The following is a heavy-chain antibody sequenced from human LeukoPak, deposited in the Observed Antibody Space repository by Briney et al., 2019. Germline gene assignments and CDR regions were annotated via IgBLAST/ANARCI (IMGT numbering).Heavy chain of an antibody. V-gene: IGHV3-23*01. Sequence: PGGSLRLSCAASGFTFSSYAMSWVRQAPGKGLEWVSAISGSGGSTYYADSVKGRFTISRDNSKNTLYLQMNSLRAEDTAVYYCTTTGIAAAGTFDHWGQGTLVTVSS. CDR3: TTTGIAAAGTFDH. J-gene: IGHJ4*02. D-gene: IGHD6-13*01. CDR1: GFTFSSYA. CDR2: ISGSGGST.